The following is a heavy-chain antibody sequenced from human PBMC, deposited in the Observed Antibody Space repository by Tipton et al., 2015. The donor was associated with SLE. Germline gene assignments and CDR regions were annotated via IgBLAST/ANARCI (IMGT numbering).Heavy chain of an antibody. V-gene: IGHV4-39*01. CDR2: VYYTGNT. J-gene: IGHJ4*02. CDR3: ARHGQHYDTAFDY. Sequence: TLSLTCIVSGDSISSSSYYWGWIRQPPGKGLEWVGTVYYTGNTFYNPSLKSRVTISVDTPENQFSLKLSSVTAADTAVYYCARHGQHYDTAFDYWGQGTLVTVSS. CDR1: GDSISSSSYY. D-gene: IGHD3-16*01.